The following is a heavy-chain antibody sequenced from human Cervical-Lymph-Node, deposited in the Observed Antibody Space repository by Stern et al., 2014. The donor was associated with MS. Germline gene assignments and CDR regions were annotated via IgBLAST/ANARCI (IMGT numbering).Heavy chain of an antibody. CDR1: GCSVSSDAYY. V-gene: IGHV4-61*08. CDR3: GKQVRE. J-gene: IGHJ4*02. Sequence: VQLAESGPGLVKPSEPLSLTCTVSGCSVSSDAYYWSWIRQSPGKGLEWIGYIYHSGSSSYNPSLKSRVTMSVDTSKNQFSLRLTSVTAADTAVYYCGKQVREWGRGTLVTVSS. CDR2: IYHSGSS.